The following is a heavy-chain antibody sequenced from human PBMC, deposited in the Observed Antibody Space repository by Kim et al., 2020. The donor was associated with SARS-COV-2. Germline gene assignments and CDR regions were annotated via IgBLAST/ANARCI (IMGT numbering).Heavy chain of an antibody. CDR2: IYNSGST. D-gene: IGHD3-22*01. Sequence: SETLSLTCTVSGGSISSDDWSWIRQPPGKGLEWVGYIYNSGSTNYNASLKSRVPIPVETSKNQFSLKLSSVTAADTAVYYCARQSLGSHDSSGYYSAFDYWGQGTLVTVSS. V-gene: IGHV4-59*13. CDR1: GGSISSDD. CDR3: ARQSLGSHDSSGYYSAFDY. J-gene: IGHJ4*02.